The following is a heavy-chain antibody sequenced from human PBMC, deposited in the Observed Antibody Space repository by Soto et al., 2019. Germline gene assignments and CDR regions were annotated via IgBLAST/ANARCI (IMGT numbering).Heavy chain of an antibody. J-gene: IGHJ6*02. CDR3: ARDYDFWSGYPHYGMDV. CDR1: GFTFSSYS. V-gene: IGHV3-21*01. Sequence: GGSLRLSCAASGFTFSSYSMNWVRQAPGKGLEWVSSISSSSSYIYYADSVKGRFTISRDNAKNSLYLQMNSLRAEDTAVYYCARDYDFWSGYPHYGMDVWAKGPRSPSP. CDR2: ISSSSSYI. D-gene: IGHD3-3*01.